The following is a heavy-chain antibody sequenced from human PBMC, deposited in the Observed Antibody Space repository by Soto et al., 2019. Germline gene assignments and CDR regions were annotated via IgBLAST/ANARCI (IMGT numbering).Heavy chain of an antibody. V-gene: IGHV3-73*01. CDR3: TATTVTTGFEY. J-gene: IGHJ4*02. D-gene: IGHD4-17*01. CDR1: GFTFSGSA. Sequence: EVQLVESGGGLVQPGGSLKLSCAASGFTFSGSAIHWVRQASGKGLEWVGRIRSKANNYATEYAASVKGRFTISREDSKDTAYLQMSSLQTDDTAVYYCTATTVTTGFEYWGQGTLVTVSS. CDR2: IRSKANNYAT.